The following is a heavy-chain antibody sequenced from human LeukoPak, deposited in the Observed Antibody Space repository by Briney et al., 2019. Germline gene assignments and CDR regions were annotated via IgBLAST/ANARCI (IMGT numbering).Heavy chain of an antibody. Sequence: SGGSTYYADSVKGRFTISRDNSKNTLYLQMNSLRAEDTAVYSCAKEGDYYGSGSYRDGFDIWGQGTRATVSS. CDR3: AKEGDYYGSGSYRDGFDI. V-gene: IGHV3-66*01. J-gene: IGHJ3*02. D-gene: IGHD3-10*01. CDR2: SGGST.